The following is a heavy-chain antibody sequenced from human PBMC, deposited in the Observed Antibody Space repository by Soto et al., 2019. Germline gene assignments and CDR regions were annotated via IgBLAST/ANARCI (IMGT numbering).Heavy chain of an antibody. J-gene: IGHJ4*02. CDR1: GFTFTYFS. V-gene: IGHV3-49*02. Sequence: GGSLRLSCATSGFTFTYFSISWVRQAPGRGLEWVGFIRSKDYGGTTEYAASVKGRFAISRDDSTGIAYLQMNSLKNEDTAVYYCTREIPYFDSWGQGTLVTVSS. CDR3: TREIPYFDS. CDR2: IRSKDYGGTT.